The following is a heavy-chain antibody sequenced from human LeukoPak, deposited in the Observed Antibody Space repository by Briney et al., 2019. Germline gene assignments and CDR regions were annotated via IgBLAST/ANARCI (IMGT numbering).Heavy chain of an antibody. Sequence: KPSETLSLTCAVSGGSISSGGYSWSWIRQPPGKGLEWIGYIYHSGSTYYNPSLKSRVTISADRSKNQFSLKLSSVAAADTAVYYCARDSLRMGQGLDPWGQGTLVTVSS. CDR1: GGSISSGGYS. CDR2: IYHSGST. D-gene: IGHD1-26*01. V-gene: IGHV4-30-2*01. CDR3: ARDSLRMGQGLDP. J-gene: IGHJ5*02.